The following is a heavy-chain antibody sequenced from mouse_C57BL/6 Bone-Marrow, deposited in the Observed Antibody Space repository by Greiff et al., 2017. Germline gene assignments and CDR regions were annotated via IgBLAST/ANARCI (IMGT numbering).Heavy chain of an antibody. CDR1: GYTFTSYG. CDR2: IYPRSGNT. V-gene: IGHV1-81*01. J-gene: IGHJ3*01. Sequence: VQLQQSGAELARPGASVKLSCKASGYTFTSYGISWVKQRTGQGLEWIGEIYPRSGNTYYNEKFKGKATLTADKSSRTAYMELRSLTSEDSAVXFYAEASSGYVCFAYWGQGTPVTVSA. D-gene: IGHD3-1*01. CDR3: AEASSGYVCFAY.